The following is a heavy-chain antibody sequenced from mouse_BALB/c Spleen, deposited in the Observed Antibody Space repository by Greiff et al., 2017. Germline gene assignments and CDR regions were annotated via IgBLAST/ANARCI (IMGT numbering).Heavy chain of an antibody. J-gene: IGHJ3*01. Sequence: DVKLVESGGGLVQPGGSRKLSCAASGFTFSSFGMHWVRQAPEKGLEWVAYISSGSSTIYYADTVKGRFTISRDNPKNTLFLQMTSLRSEDTAMYYCAREVYDGFAYWGQGTLVTVSA. V-gene: IGHV5-17*02. CDR2: ISSGSSTI. CDR3: AREVYDGFAY. D-gene: IGHD2-14*01. CDR1: GFTFSSFG.